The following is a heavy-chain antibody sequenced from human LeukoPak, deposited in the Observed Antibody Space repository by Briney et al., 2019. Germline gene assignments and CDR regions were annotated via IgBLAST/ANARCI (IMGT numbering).Heavy chain of an antibody. J-gene: IGHJ4*02. D-gene: IGHD2-15*01. Sequence: ETLSLTCTVSGVSIANTFYYWNWVRQAPGKGLEWVSSISSGNSYIYYADSVKGRFTISRDTAKHSLYLQMNSLRAEDTAVYYCARDGETFTRYCSGGSCYRKFDYWGQGTLVTVSS. V-gene: IGHV3-21*01. CDR1: GVSIANTFYY. CDR2: ISSGNSYI. CDR3: ARDGETFTRYCSGGSCYRKFDY.